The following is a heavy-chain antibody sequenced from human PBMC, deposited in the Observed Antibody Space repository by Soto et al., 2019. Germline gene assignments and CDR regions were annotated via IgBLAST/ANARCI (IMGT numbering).Heavy chain of an antibody. V-gene: IGHV3-23*01. CDR3: ARRGSGSYYDY. CDR2: IRGSGGST. CDR1: GFTFSSYA. D-gene: IGHD1-26*01. J-gene: IGHJ4*02. Sequence: EVPLLESGGGLVQPGGSLRLSFAASGFTFSSYAMRWVRQAPVKGLEWVSAIRGSGGSTYYADPVKGRFTITRDNSKNTLYRQVNSLRAEDRAVYYCARRGSGSYYDYWGQGTLVTVSS.